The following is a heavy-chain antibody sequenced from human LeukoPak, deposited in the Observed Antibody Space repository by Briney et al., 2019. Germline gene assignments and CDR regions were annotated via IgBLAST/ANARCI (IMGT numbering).Heavy chain of an antibody. J-gene: IGHJ6*03. D-gene: IGHD2-8*01. V-gene: IGHV1-3*03. CDR3: ARGAFGEYCTNGVCYTEDYYYYMDV. CDR2: INAGNGNT. CDR1: GYTFISYA. Sequence: ASVKVSCKASGYTFISYAMHWVRQAPGQRLEWMGWINAGNGNTKYSQEFQGRVTITRDTSASTAYMELSSLRSEDMAVYYCARGAFGEYCTNGVCYTEDYYYYMDVWGKGTTVTVSS.